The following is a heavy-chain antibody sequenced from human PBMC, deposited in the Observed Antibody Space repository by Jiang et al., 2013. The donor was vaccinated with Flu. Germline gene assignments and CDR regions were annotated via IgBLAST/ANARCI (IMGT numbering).Heavy chain of an antibody. Sequence: YAASVKGRFTISRDDSKSIAYLQMNSLKTEDTAVYYCTREVAAAGSFDYWGQGTLVTVSS. CDR3: TREVAAAGSFDY. V-gene: IGHV3-49*02. J-gene: IGHJ4*02. D-gene: IGHD6-13*01.